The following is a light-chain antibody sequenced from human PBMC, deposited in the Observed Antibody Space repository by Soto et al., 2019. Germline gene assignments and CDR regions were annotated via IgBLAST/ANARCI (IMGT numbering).Light chain of an antibody. CDR2: AAS. Sequence: DIQMTQSPSSLSASVGDRVTITCRASQDISNYLAWYQQKPEKVPKLLIYAASTLQSGVPSRFSGSGSGTDFTLTISRLEPEDFAMYYCLHHGSSLWTFGQGTKVDIK. CDR3: LHHGSSLWT. CDR1: QDISNY. V-gene: IGKV1-27*01. J-gene: IGKJ1*01.